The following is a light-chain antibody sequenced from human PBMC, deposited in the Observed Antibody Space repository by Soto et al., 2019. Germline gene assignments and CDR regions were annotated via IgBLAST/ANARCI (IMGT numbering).Light chain of an antibody. V-gene: IGKV3-11*01. J-gene: IGKJ2*01. CDR1: QSVSSY. CDR3: QQRSNWPPYT. Sequence: EIVLTQSPATLSLSPGERATLSCRASQSVSSYLAWYQQKPGQAPRLLIYDASNSATGIPARFSGSGSGTDFTLSISSLEPEDFAVYYCQQRSNWPPYTFGQGTKLELK. CDR2: DAS.